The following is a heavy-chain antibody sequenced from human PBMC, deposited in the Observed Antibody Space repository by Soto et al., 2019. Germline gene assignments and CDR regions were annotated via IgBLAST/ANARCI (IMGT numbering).Heavy chain of an antibody. CDR1: GGTFSSYA. CDR2: LIPIFGTA. Sequence: QVQLVQSGAEVKKPGSSVKVSCKASGGTFSSYAISWVRQAPGQGLEWMGGLIPIFGTANYAQKFQGRVTITADESTSTAYMELSRLRSEDTAVYYCARDSEMATITYYYYGMDVWGQGTTVTVSS. V-gene: IGHV1-69*12. D-gene: IGHD5-12*01. CDR3: ARDSEMATITYYYYGMDV. J-gene: IGHJ6*02.